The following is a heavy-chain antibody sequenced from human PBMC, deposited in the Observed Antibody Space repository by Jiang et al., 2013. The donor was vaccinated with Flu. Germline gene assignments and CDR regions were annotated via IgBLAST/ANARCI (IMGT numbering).Heavy chain of an antibody. V-gene: IGHV5-10-1*01. J-gene: IGHJ4*02. CDR1: GYSFTSYW. Sequence: LRISCKGSGYSFTSYWISWVRQMPEGWSGWEIDPSDSYTNYSPSFQGHVTISADKSISTAYLQWSSLKASDTAMYYCARHGSSGWYDLDFDYWGQGTLVTVSS. D-gene: IGHD6-19*01. CDR2: IDPSDSYT. CDR3: ARHGSSGWYDLDFDY.